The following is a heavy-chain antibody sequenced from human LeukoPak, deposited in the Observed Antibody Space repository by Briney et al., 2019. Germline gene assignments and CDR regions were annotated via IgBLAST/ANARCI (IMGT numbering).Heavy chain of an antibody. CDR1: VFIFSDYW. J-gene: IGHJ4*02. Sequence: PGGSVRLSCASSVFIFSDYWMNGVRQAPGKGLEWLANISKDGSKKDYVDSVKGRFTISRDNAKNSLSLQMDSLRVEDAAVYHCVRDAPGREGPHYWGQGILVTVSS. V-gene: IGHV3-7*01. CDR3: VRDAPGREGPHY. CDR2: ISKDGSKK. D-gene: IGHD1-26*01.